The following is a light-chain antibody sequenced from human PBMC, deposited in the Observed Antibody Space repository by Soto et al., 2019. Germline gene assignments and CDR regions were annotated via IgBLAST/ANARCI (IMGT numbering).Light chain of an antibody. J-gene: IGKJ1*01. V-gene: IGKV1-39*01. Sequence: DIEMTQTKSSLSASVGDRVTITCRASQSISSYLNWYQQKPGKAPKLLIYAASSLQSGVPSRFSGSGSGTDFTLTISSLQPEDFATYYCQQSYSTPPWTFGQGTMVDVK. CDR1: QSISSY. CDR2: AAS. CDR3: QQSYSTPPWT.